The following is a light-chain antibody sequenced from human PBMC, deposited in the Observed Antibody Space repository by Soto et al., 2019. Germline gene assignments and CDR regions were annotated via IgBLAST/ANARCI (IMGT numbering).Light chain of an antibody. CDR1: QSISVY. CDR2: AAS. Sequence: DIQMTQAPSSLSVSIGDRVTITCRSSQSISVYINWYQKKSGTPPKLLMYAASNLQRGVPSRFSGRGSGTDFTLTISSLQPEDFASYYCQQTYRIPDTFGQGTKVEI. V-gene: IGKV1-39*01. J-gene: IGKJ2*01. CDR3: QQTYRIPDT.